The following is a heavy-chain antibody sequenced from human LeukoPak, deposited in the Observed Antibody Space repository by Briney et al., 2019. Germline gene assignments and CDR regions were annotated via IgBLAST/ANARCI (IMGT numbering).Heavy chain of an antibody. CDR1: GYTFTSYT. V-gene: IGHV1-3*01. J-gene: IGHJ6*02. CDR3: VRRVNWNYGVDYYGLDV. Sequence: ASVKVSCKASGYTFTSYTMHWVRQAPGQRLEWMGWINAANGNTKYSQKFQGRVTLTRDTSASTAYMELYSLRSEDTAVYYCVRRVNWNYGVDYYGLDVWGQGTTVTVSS. CDR2: INAANGNT. D-gene: IGHD1-7*01.